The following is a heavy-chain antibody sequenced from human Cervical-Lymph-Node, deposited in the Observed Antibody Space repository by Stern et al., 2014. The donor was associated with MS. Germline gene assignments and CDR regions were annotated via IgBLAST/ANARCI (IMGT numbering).Heavy chain of an antibody. Sequence: QLQESGPGLLRPSETLSLTCNVSGASITSHFWSWIRQPPGKGLEWIGYIYYRGTTNYNASLKGRVAISIATSKTQFSLRLSSVTPADTAVYYCARATDLWGQGALVTVSS. CDR2: IYYRGTT. CDR1: GASITSHF. CDR3: ARATDL. J-gene: IGHJ5*02. V-gene: IGHV4-59*11.